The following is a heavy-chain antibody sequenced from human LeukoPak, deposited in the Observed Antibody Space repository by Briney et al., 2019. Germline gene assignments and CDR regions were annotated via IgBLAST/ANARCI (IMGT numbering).Heavy chain of an antibody. CDR2: INYSGST. Sequence: SETLSLTCTVSGCSISSNSYYWGWIRQPPGEGLEWIGSINYSGSTHYNPSLKSRVTISVDTSKNQFSLKLTSVTAADTAVYYCVRRPGYRSSWYYFDYWGQGTLVTVSA. D-gene: IGHD6-13*01. CDR3: VRRPGYRSSWYYFDY. V-gene: IGHV4-39*01. J-gene: IGHJ4*02. CDR1: GCSISSNSYY.